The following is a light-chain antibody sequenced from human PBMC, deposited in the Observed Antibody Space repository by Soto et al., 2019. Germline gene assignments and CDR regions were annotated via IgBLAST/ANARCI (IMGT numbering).Light chain of an antibody. CDR1: QSVSSSC. CDR2: GAS. V-gene: IGKV3-20*01. Sequence: EIVWTQSPGTLSLSAGERATLSCRASQSVSSSCLAWYQQKPGQAPTLLIYGASSRATGIPDRFSGSGSGTDFTLTISRLEPEDFAVHYCQQYRRSPPTFGQGTKVEIK. J-gene: IGKJ1*01. CDR3: QQYRRSPPT.